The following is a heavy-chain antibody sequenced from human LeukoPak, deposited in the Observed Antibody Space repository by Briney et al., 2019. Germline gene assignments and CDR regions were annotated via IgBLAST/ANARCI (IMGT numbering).Heavy chain of an antibody. Sequence: GGSLRLSCAASGFTFSNYEMDWVRQAPGKGLEWVSYISSSGSTIYYADSVKGRFTISRDNAMNSLYLQMTSVRAEDTAVYYCATQHYSSGWYYFDSWGQGTLVTVSS. CDR2: ISSSGSTI. V-gene: IGHV3-48*03. J-gene: IGHJ4*02. CDR3: ATQHYSSGWYYFDS. CDR1: GFTFSNYE. D-gene: IGHD6-19*01.